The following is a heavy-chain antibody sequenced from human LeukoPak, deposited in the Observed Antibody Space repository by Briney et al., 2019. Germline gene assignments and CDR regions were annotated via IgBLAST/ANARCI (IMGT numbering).Heavy chain of an antibody. Sequence: GGSLRLSCAASAFTFNNYAVSWVRQAPGQGLEWVSTMSGRGGITYYADSVKGRFTISRDNSKNTVFLQMNSLGVDDTAVYYCAKAFREVHRPVYTYYYMGLWGKGTMVTVSS. CDR3: AKAFREVHRPVYTYYYMGL. CDR1: AFTFNNYA. D-gene: IGHD5/OR15-5a*01. J-gene: IGHJ6*03. V-gene: IGHV3-23*01. CDR2: MSGRGGIT.